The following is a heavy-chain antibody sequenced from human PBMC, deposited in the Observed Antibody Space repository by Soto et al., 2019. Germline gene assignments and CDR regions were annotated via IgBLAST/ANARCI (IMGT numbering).Heavy chain of an antibody. CDR2: IYYSGST. Sequence: SETLSLTCTVSGGSISSGGYYWSWIRQHPGKGLEWIGYIYYSGSTYYNPSLKSRVTMSVDTSENQFSLKLSSVTAADTAVYYCARVSMRASSGYKQLVGAFDIWGQGTMVTVSS. CDR3: ARVSMRASSGYKQLVGAFDI. V-gene: IGHV4-31*03. J-gene: IGHJ3*02. CDR1: GGSISSGGYY. D-gene: IGHD3-22*01.